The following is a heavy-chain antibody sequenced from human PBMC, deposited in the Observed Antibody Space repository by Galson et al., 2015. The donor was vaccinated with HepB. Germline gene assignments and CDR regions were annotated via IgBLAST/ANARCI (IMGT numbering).Heavy chain of an antibody. D-gene: IGHD3-3*01. V-gene: IGHV4-34*01. CDR3: ARGDYDFWTDYNTGHPLDF. CDR1: GGSFRDYR. J-gene: IGHJ4*02. Sequence: SETLSLTCAVYGGSFRDYRWSWIRQPPGKGLEWIGEINHSGSTNYNPSLKSRVTMSVDTSKNQFSLKLNSVTAADTALYYCARGDYDFWTDYNTGHPLDFWGQGTLVTVSS. CDR2: INHSGST.